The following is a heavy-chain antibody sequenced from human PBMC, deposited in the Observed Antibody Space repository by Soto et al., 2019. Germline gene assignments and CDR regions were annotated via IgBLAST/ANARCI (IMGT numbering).Heavy chain of an antibody. CDR1: GGTFSSYA. CDR2: IIPIFGTA. V-gene: IGHV1-69*06. D-gene: IGHD3-22*01. J-gene: IGHJ4*02. Sequence: ASVKVSCKASGGTFSSYAISWVRQAPGQGLEWMGGIIPIFGTANYAQKFQGRVTITADKSTSTAYMELSSLRSEDTAVYYCARGYYDSSGYYPPTDYWGQGTLVTVSS. CDR3: ARGYYDSSGYYPPTDY.